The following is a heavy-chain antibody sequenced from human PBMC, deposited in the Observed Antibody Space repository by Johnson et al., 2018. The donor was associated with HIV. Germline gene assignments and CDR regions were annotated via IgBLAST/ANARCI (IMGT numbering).Heavy chain of an antibody. Sequence: VQLVESGGGLVKPGGSLRLSCAASGFTFSDYYMSWIRQAPGKGLEWVSYISSSGSTIYYADSVKGRFTISRDNAKNSLYLQMNSLGAEDTAVYYCARSDSSGYYPSHAFDIWGQGTMVTVSS. V-gene: IGHV3-11*04. D-gene: IGHD3-22*01. J-gene: IGHJ3*02. CDR2: ISSSGSTI. CDR1: GFTFSDYY. CDR3: ARSDSSGYYPSHAFDI.